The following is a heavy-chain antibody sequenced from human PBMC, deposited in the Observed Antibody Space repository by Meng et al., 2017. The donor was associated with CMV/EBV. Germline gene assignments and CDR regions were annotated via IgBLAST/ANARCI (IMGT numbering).Heavy chain of an antibody. Sequence: ASVKVSCKASGYTFTGSYMHWVRQAPGQGLEWMGWLHPNSGGTNYAQKFQGRVTMTRDTSISTAYMELSRLRSDDTAVYYCASDNLYSSSPYYGMDVWGQCTTLPLSS. CDR2: LHPNSGGT. CDR3: ASDNLYSSSPYYGMDV. CDR1: GYTFTGSY. D-gene: IGHD6-6*01. J-gene: IGHJ6*02. V-gene: IGHV1-2*02.